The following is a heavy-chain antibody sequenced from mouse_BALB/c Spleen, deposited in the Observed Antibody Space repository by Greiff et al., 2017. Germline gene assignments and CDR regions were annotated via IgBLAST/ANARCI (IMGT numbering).Heavy chain of an antibody. J-gene: IGHJ4*01. CDR2: ISSGGSYT. V-gene: IGHV5-6*01. D-gene: IGHD2-4*01. Sequence: EVHLVESGGDLVKPGGSLKLSCAASGFTFSSYGMSWVRQTPDKRLEWVATISSGGSYTYYPDSVKGRFTISRDNAKNTLYLQMSSLKSEDTAMYYCARVITTGAYYAMDYWGQGTSVTVSS. CDR3: ARVITTGAYYAMDY. CDR1: GFTFSSYG.